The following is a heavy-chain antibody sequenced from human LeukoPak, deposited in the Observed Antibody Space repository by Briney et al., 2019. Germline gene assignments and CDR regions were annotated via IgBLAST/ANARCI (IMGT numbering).Heavy chain of an antibody. CDR2: IIPIFGTA. D-gene: IGHD3-22*01. V-gene: IGHV1-69*13. J-gene: IGHJ4*02. CDR1: GGTFSSYA. CDR3: ARSSRYYDSSGLQAYYFDY. Sequence: GASVKVSCKASGGTFSSYAISWVRQAPGQGLEWMGGIIPIFGTANYAQKFQGRATITADESTSTAYMELSSLRSEDTAVYYCARSSRYYDSSGLQAYYFDYWGQGTLVTVSS.